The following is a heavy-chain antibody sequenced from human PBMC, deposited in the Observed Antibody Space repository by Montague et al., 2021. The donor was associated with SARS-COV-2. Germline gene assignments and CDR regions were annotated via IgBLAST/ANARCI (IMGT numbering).Heavy chain of an antibody. D-gene: IGHD3-9*01. Sequence: SETLSLTCGVSGGSINSYYWSWIRQPAGKGLEWIGRIYTSGRTNHSPSLKSRVTISVDTSKNQFSLKLSSVTAADTAVYYCARDGSLRFEILIGPRHYYYGMDVWGQGTPATVSS. CDR1: GGSINSYY. CDR2: IYTSGRT. CDR3: ARDGSLRFEILIGPRHYYYGMDV. J-gene: IGHJ6*02. V-gene: IGHV4-4*07.